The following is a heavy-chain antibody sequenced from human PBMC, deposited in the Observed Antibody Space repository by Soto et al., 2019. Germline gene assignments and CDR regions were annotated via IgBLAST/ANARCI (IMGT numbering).Heavy chain of an antibody. CDR2: ISYDGSNK. D-gene: IGHD3-22*01. CDR1: GFTFSTYA. Sequence: PGGSLRLSCAASGFTFSTYAMYWVRQAPGKGLEWVAVISYDGSNKYSADSVKGRFTISRDNSKNTLYLQMNSLRAEDTAMYYCARDFYDTRGEIWRQGTMVTVSS. V-gene: IGHV3-30-3*01. J-gene: IGHJ3*02. CDR3: ARDFYDTRGEI.